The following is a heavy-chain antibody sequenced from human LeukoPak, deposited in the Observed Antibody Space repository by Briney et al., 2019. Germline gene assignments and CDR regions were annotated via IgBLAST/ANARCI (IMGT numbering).Heavy chain of an antibody. J-gene: IGHJ4*02. CDR2: IYTGGTT. Sequence: GGSLRLSCAASGFTFDDYGMSWVRQTPGKGLEWISIIYTGGTTYYADSVKGRFSISRDNSKNMLNLHMKSLRAEDTAVYYCARVNGGLGNHYFDYWGQGTLVTVSS. CDR3: ARVNGGLGNHYFDY. D-gene: IGHD3-16*01. CDR1: GFTFDDYG. V-gene: IGHV3-53*01.